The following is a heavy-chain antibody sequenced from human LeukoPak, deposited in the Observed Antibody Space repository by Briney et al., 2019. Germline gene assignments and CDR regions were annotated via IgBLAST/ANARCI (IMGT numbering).Heavy chain of an antibody. CDR1: GYSFTGYY. CDR3: AGLSGYDPYDFDY. CDR2: IRPIAGGT. D-gene: IGHD5-12*01. V-gene: IGHV1-2*02. J-gene: IGHJ4*02. Sequence: ASVTVSCKASGYSFTGYYMHWVRQAPGQGLESIGCIRPIAGGTDYAQKFQGRVTMTRDTSISTAYMELSRLTSDDTAVYYCAGLSGYDPYDFDYWGQGTLVAVFS.